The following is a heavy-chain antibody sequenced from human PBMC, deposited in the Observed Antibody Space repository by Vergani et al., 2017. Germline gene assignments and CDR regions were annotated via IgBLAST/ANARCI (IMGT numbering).Heavy chain of an antibody. CDR2: ISSSSSTI. CDR3: ARRQLLWFGEGGMDV. Sequence: EVQLVESGGGLVQPGGSLRLSCAASGFTFSSYSMNWVRQAPGKGLEWVSYISSSSSTIYYADSVKGRFTISRDNAKNSLYLQMNSLRAEDTAVYYCARRQLLWFGEGGMDVWGQGTTVTVSS. J-gene: IGHJ6*02. D-gene: IGHD3-10*01. CDR1: GFTFSSYS. V-gene: IGHV3-48*04.